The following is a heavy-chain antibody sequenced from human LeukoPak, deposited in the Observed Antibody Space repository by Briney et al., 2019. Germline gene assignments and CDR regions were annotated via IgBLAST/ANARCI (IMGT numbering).Heavy chain of an antibody. CDR3: ATSGSSGNFDY. CDR1: GGSISSYY. J-gene: IGHJ4*02. CDR2: VYYSGST. V-gene: IGHV4-59*01. D-gene: IGHD1-26*01. Sequence: PSETLSLTCTVSGGSISSYYWSWIRQPPGKGLEWIGYVYYSGSTNYNPSLKSRVTISVDTSKNQFSLKLSSVTAADTAVYYCATSGSSGNFDYWGQGTLVTASS.